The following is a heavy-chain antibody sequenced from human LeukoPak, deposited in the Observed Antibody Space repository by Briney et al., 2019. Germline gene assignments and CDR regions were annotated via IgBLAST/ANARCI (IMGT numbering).Heavy chain of an antibody. CDR3: ARDHFDSGSFGHAFDI. V-gene: IGHV3-21*01. CDR1: GFPFSSYG. CDR2: ISSTSSYR. J-gene: IGHJ3*02. Sequence: KSGGSLRLSCVASGFPFSSYGMNWVRQAPGKGLEWVSSISSTSSYRSYGESMKGRFTVSRDNAKNSLHLQIKSLGAEDTAIYYCARDHFDSGSFGHAFDIWGQGTMVIVSS. D-gene: IGHD3-10*01.